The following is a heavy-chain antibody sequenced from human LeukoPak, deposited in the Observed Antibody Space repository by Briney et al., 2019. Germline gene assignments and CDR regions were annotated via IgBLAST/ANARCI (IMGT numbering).Heavy chain of an antibody. CDR3: ARDFGGPIDY. CDR2: ISGSGGST. CDR1: GFTFSSYA. J-gene: IGHJ4*02. D-gene: IGHD3-10*01. Sequence: GGSLRLSCAASGFTFSSYAMSWVRQAPGKGLEWVSAISGSGGSTYYADSVKGRFTISRDNSKNTLYLQMNSLRAEDTAAYYCARDFGGPIDYWGQGTLVTVSS. V-gene: IGHV3-23*01.